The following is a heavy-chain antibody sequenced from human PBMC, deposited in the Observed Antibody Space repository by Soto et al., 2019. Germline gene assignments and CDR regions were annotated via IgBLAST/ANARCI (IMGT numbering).Heavy chain of an antibody. Sequence: GGSLRLSCAASGFTFSNAWMSWVRQAPGKGLEWVGRIKSKTDGGTTDYAAPVKGRFTISRDDSKNTLYLQMNSLKTEDTAVYYCTTGKGIAARRSGEYFQHWGQGTLVTVSS. D-gene: IGHD6-6*01. CDR3: TTGKGIAARRSGEYFQH. CDR1: GFTFSNAW. CDR2: IKSKTDGGTT. V-gene: IGHV3-15*01. J-gene: IGHJ1*01.